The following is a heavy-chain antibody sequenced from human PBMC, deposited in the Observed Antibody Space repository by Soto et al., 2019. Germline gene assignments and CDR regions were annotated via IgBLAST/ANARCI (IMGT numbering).Heavy chain of an antibody. CDR3: ARDSSSGYYGMDV. V-gene: IGHV4-59*01. D-gene: IGHD6-6*01. J-gene: IGHJ6*02. CDR1: GGSISSYY. Sequence: SETLSLTCTVSGGSISSYYWSWIRQPPGKGLEWIGYIYYSGSTNYNPSLKSRVTISVDTSENQFSLKLSSVTAADTAVYYCARDSSSGYYGMDVWGQGTTVTVSS. CDR2: IYYSGST.